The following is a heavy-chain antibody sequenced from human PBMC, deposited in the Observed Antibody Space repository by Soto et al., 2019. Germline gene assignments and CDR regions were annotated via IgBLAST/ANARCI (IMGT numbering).Heavy chain of an antibody. CDR3: AEDRVCEHSNGGPEGS. D-gene: IGHD2-21*01. J-gene: IGHJ4*02. CDR1: GFTFSGYG. CDR2: ISNDGSTK. V-gene: IGHV3-30*18. Sequence: QVQLVESGGGVAQPGRSLRLSCAASGFTFSGYGMHWVRQAPGKGLVWVAVISNDGSTKYNGDSVKGRFTISRDNSKNSLFLQLDSLRAVDMGVYYCAEDRVCEHSNGGPEGSWGQGTQVIVSS.